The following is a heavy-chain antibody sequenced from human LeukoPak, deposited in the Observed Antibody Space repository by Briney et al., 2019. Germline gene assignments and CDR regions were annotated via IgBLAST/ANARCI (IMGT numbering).Heavy chain of an antibody. CDR3: AKAPATGEGYYFYYMDV. CDR1: GFTSSSYA. Sequence: GGSLRLSCAASGFTSSSYAMSWVRQAPGKGPEWVASVNGRGATTYYADSVRGRFTISRDNSKNTVYLQMISLGADDTAVYFCAKAPATGEGYYFYYMDVWGKGTTVTVSS. CDR2: VNGRGATT. J-gene: IGHJ6*03. D-gene: IGHD7-27*01. V-gene: IGHV3-23*01.